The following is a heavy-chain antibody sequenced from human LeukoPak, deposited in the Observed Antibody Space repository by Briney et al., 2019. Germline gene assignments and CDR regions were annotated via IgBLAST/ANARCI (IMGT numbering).Heavy chain of an antibody. CDR2: IIPILGIA. CDR3: ASTRDDYYYGMDV. CDR1: GYTFTSYA. D-gene: IGHD1-26*01. V-gene: IGHV1-69*04. J-gene: IGHJ6*02. Sequence: SVKVSCKASGYTFTSYAISWVRQAPGQGLEWMGRIIPILGIANYAQKFQGRVTITADKSTSTAYMELSSPRSEDTAVYYCASTRDDYYYGMDVWGQGTTVTVSS.